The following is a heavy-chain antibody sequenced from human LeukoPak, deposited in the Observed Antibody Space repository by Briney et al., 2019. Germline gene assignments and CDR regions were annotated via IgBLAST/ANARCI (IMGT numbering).Heavy chain of an antibody. D-gene: IGHD2-2*01. V-gene: IGHV4-59*01. CDR1: GGSICSYY. CDR2: IYYSGST. J-gene: IGHJ6*03. Sequence: SETLSLTCTVSGGSICSYYWSWIRQPPGKGLEWIGYIYYSGSTNYNPSLKSRVTISVDTSKNQFSLKLSSVTAADTAVYYCASFGVPAALDYYYMDVWGKGTTVTVSS. CDR3: ASFGVPAALDYYYMDV.